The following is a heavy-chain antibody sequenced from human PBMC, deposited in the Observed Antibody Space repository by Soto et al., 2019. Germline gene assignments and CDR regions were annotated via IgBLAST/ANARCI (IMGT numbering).Heavy chain of an antibody. Sequence: SETLSLTGAVYGGSFSGYYWSWIRQPPGKGLEWIGEINHSGSTNYNPSLKSRVTISVDTSKNQFSLKLSSVTAADTAVYYCASLNSPADSSGLPPDYWGQGTLVTVSS. CDR3: ASLNSPADSSGLPPDY. CDR1: GGSFSGYY. D-gene: IGHD3-22*01. J-gene: IGHJ4*02. V-gene: IGHV4-34*01. CDR2: INHSGST.